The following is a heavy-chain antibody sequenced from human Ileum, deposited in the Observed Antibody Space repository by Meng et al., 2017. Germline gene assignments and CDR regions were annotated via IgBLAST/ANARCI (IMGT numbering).Heavy chain of an antibody. V-gene: IGHV4-4*02. Sequence: QVQLQEAGPGLVKPSGTLSLTCAGSSGSITSDTYWSWVRLPPGKGLEWIGQISHSGSTFYNPSLKSRVTMSVDKSKSQFSLMLTSVTAADTAVYYCARHGGYYQGFWGQGTLVTVSS. J-gene: IGHJ4*02. CDR2: ISHSGST. CDR1: SGSITSDTY. CDR3: ARHGGYYQGF. D-gene: IGHD4-23*01.